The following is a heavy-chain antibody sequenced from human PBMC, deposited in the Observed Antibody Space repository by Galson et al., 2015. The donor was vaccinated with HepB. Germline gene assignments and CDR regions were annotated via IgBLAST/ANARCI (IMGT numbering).Heavy chain of an antibody. CDR3: ARDDSSGYHNWYFDL. CDR2: INPSGGST. CDR1: GYTFTSYY. V-gene: IGHV1-46*01. D-gene: IGHD3-22*01. J-gene: IGHJ2*01. Sequence: SVKVSCKASGYTFTSYYMHWVRQAPGQGLEWMGIINPSGGSTSYAQKFQGRVTMTRDTSTSTVYMELSSLRSEDTAVYYCARDDSSGYHNWYFDLWGRGTLVTVSS.